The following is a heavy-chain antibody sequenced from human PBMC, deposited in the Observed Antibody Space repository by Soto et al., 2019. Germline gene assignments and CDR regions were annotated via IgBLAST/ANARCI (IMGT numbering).Heavy chain of an antibody. Sequence: LSLTCTVSGGSISSGGYYWSWIRQHPGKGLEWIGYIYYSGSTYYNPSLKSRVTISVDTSKNQFSLKLSSVTAADTAVYYCASWRTVTTPTEYYGMDVWGQGTTVTVSS. J-gene: IGHJ6*02. CDR2: IYYSGST. CDR3: ASWRTVTTPTEYYGMDV. CDR1: GGSISSGGYY. V-gene: IGHV4-31*03. D-gene: IGHD4-17*01.